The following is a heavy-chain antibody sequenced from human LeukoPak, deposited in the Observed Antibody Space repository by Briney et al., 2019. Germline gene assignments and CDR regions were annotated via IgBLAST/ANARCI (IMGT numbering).Heavy chain of an antibody. CDR3: VLDLFSSFAFDI. J-gene: IGHJ3*02. Sequence: GGSLRLSCAASGFTFSRYWMHWARQAPGKGLLWVSRINSDGSSTYYADSVKGRFTTSRDNAKNALHLQMNSLTAEDTAVYYCVLDLFSSFAFDIWGQGTMVTVSS. CDR2: INSDGSST. CDR1: GFTFSRYW. D-gene: IGHD3/OR15-3a*01. V-gene: IGHV3-74*01.